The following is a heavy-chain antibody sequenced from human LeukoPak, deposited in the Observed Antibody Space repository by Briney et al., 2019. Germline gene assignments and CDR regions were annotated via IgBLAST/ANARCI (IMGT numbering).Heavy chain of an antibody. CDR3: ARKAPYYSDSSGPLGTYYFDY. V-gene: IGHV4-34*01. CDR1: GGSFSGYY. Sequence: SETLSLTCAVYGGSFSGYYWSWIRQPPGKGLEWIGEINHSGSTNYNPSLKSRVTISVDTSKNQFSLKLNSVTAADTAVYYCARKAPYYSDSSGPLGTYYFDYWGQGTLVTVSS. CDR2: INHSGST. J-gene: IGHJ4*02. D-gene: IGHD3-22*01.